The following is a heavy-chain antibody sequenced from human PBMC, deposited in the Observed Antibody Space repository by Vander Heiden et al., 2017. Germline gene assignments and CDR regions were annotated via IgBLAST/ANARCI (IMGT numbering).Heavy chain of an antibody. CDR3: ARAEFEGATSQGPDY. Sequence: QVQLVQSGAEVKKPRSSVKVSCKASGGTFSSYAISWVRQAPGQGLEWMGGIIPIFGTANYAQKFQGRVTITADKSTSTAYMELSSPRSEDTAVYYCARAEFEGATSQGPDYWGQGTLVTVSS. CDR1: GGTFSSYA. V-gene: IGHV1-69*06. J-gene: IGHJ4*02. D-gene: IGHD1-26*01. CDR2: IIPIFGTA.